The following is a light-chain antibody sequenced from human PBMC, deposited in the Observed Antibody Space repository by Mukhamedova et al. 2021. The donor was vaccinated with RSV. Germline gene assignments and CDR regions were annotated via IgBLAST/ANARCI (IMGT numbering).Light chain of an antibody. J-gene: IGKJ5*01. V-gene: IGKV1-33*01. CDR3: QQYDRIPIT. Sequence: WYQRRVHGKAPRLLIHDASNLETGVPSRFSGSGSGTDFTFTISSLQPEDIATYYCQQYDRIPITFGQGTRLDTK. CDR2: DAS.